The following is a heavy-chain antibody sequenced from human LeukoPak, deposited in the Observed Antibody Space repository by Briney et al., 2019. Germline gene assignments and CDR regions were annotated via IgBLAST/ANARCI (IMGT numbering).Heavy chain of an antibody. D-gene: IGHD1-26*01. CDR3: AKDQGYRGSNYLVY. Sequence: PGGSLRLSCAASGFTFSSYAMSWVRQAPGKGLEWVSAISGSGGNTHYADTVKGRFTISRDNSKNTLYLQMNSLRAEDTAVYYCAKDQGYRGSNYLVYWGQGTLVTVST. CDR2: ISGSGGNT. CDR1: GFTFSSYA. V-gene: IGHV3-23*01. J-gene: IGHJ4*02.